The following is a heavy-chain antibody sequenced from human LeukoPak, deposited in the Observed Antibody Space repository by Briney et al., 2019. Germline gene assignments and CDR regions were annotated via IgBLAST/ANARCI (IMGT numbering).Heavy chain of an antibody. D-gene: IGHD3-3*01. J-gene: IGHJ4*02. V-gene: IGHV3-23*01. Sequence: PGGSLRLSCAASGFTFSNYAMNWVRQAPGEGLEWISAISGSGGSTYYTDSVKGRFTISRDNSRSMLYLQMNSLTAEDTVVYYCVKGNDYWSGVDYWGQGTLVTVSS. CDR1: GFTFSNYA. CDR2: ISGSGGST. CDR3: VKGNDYWSGVDY.